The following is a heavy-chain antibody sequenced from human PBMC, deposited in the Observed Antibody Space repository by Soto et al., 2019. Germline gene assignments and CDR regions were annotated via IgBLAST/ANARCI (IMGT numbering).Heavy chain of an antibody. CDR1: GGSISSGGYS. D-gene: IGHD2-15*01. CDR3: ASGYWSGGSCSRLSY. V-gene: IGHV4-30-2*01. J-gene: IGHJ4*02. Sequence: QLQLQESGSGLVKPSQTLSLTSSVSGGSISSGGYSWSWIRQPPGKGLAWIRYSYHSASTYYNPSLKRRVTITVDRSKEEFSLKLSSVTAADTAVYYCASGYWSGGSCSRLSYWGRGTLVTFSS. CDR2: SYHSAST.